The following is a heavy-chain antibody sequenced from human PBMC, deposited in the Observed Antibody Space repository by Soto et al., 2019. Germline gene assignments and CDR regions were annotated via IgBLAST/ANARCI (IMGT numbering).Heavy chain of an antibody. CDR2: ISGSGVAK. V-gene: IGHV3-23*01. J-gene: IGHJ4*02. D-gene: IGHD1-26*01. CDR1: GFIFSSSA. Sequence: DVQLLESGGALVQPGGSLRLSCVASGFIFSSSAMNWVRQAPGKGLEWVSTISGSGVAKYYADSVKGRFTISRDNSNKTVSLQMTSLRAEDAAVYYCAKDRSPGAITWNVYWGQGTLVTVSS. CDR3: AKDRSPGAITWNVY.